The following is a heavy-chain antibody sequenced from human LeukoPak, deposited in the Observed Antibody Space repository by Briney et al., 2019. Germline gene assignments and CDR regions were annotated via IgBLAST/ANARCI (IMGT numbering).Heavy chain of an antibody. CDR3: AKDSAPYSSSWIVDY. CDR2: ITGSGGST. Sequence: GGSLRLSCAASGFTFSNYAMSWVRQAPGKGLEWVSAITGSGGSTYYPDSLKGRFTISRDNSKNTLYLQMNSLRAKDTAVYYCAKDSAPYSSSWIVDYWGQGTLVTVSS. D-gene: IGHD6-13*01. CDR1: GFTFSNYA. J-gene: IGHJ4*02. V-gene: IGHV3-23*01.